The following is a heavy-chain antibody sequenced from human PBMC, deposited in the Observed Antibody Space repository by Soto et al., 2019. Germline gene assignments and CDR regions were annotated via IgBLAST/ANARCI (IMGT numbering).Heavy chain of an antibody. V-gene: IGHV5-51*01. CDR1: GCSFAGFW. D-gene: IGHD3-10*01. J-gene: IGHJ6*02. CDR2: IYPGDSDT. Sequence: PVQPLKVSCRGLGCSFAGFWGRWMRQMPGKGLEWMGIIYPGDSDTRYSPSFQGQVTISADKSISTAYLQWSSLRASDTAMYYCARQIFVRYGSSYGMDVWGQGTTVTVSS. CDR3: ARQIFVRYGSSYGMDV.